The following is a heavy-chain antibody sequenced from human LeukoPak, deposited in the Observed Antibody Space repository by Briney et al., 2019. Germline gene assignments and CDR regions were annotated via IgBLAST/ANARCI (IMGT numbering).Heavy chain of an antibody. CDR1: GGSISSGGYY. V-gene: IGHV4-30-2*02. CDR2: SYHSGST. Sequence: PSQTLSLTCTVSGGSISSGGYYWSWIRQPPGKGLEWIGDSYHSGSTYYNPSLKSRVTISVDTSKNQFSLKLSSVTAADTAVYYCARSPLGPSSVGYSYPTHLGRQYWYFDLWGRGTLVTVSS. J-gene: IGHJ2*01. CDR3: ARSPLGPSSVGYSYPTHLGRQYWYFDL. D-gene: IGHD5-18*01.